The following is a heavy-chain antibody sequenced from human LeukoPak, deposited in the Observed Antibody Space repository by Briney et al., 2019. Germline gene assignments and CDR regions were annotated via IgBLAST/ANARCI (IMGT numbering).Heavy chain of an antibody. D-gene: IGHD2-15*01. CDR2: ISDSGGST. CDR3: AKGSGGGRPYYLAS. V-gene: IGHV3-23*01. J-gene: IGHJ4*02. Sequence: GGSLRLSCAASGFTFSSYAMGWVRQAPGKGLEWVSGISDSGGSTYYADSVKGRFTISKDNSKNTLYLQMNSLRTEDTAVYYCAKGSGGGRPYYLASWGRGTLVTVSS. CDR1: GFTFSSYA.